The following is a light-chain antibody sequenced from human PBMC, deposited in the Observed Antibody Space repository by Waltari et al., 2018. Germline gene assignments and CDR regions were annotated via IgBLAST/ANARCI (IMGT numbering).Light chain of an antibody. CDR3: QQLNSYPLS. J-gene: IGKJ3*01. V-gene: IGKV1-9*01. CDR2: AAS. CDR1: QGISSY. Sequence: IQLTQSPSSLSASVGDRVTIPCRASQGISSYLAWYQQKPGKAPELLIYAASTLQSGVPSRFSGSGSGTDFTLTISSLQPDDFATYYCQQLNSYPLSFGPGTKVDVK.